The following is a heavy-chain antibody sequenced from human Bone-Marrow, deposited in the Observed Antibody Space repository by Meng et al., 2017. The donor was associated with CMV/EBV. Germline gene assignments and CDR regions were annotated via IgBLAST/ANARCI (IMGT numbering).Heavy chain of an antibody. CDR1: GGSINSYY. CDR3: ARGGRQHRAKRGWFDP. J-gene: IGHJ5*02. Sequence: SQTLSLTCAVSGGSINSYYWTWIRQPPGKGLEWIGYIYHSGSTNYNPSLKSRVTISVDTSKNQFSLKLSSVTAADTAVYYCARGGRQHRAKRGWFDPWGQGTLVTVSS. CDR2: IYHSGST. D-gene: IGHD2-21*01. V-gene: IGHV4-59*12.